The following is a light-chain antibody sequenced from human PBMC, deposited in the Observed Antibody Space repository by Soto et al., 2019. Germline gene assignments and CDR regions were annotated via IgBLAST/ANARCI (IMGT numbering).Light chain of an antibody. Sequence: DIQMTQSPSSLSASVGNRVTITCQASQDIATYLNWYQQKPGKAPNLLIYDASKLETGVPSRFSGGGSGTHFTFTISNLQPEDIATYYCQQYDNLPPTWTFGQGTKVEIE. V-gene: IGKV1-33*01. CDR3: QQYDNLPPTWT. J-gene: IGKJ1*01. CDR1: QDIATY. CDR2: DAS.